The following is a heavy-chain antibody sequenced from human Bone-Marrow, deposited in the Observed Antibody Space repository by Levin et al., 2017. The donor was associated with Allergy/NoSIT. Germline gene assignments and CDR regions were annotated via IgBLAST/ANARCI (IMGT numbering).Heavy chain of an antibody. J-gene: IGHJ5*02. CDR3: ARRNLAVVAGTGWFDP. Sequence: ASVKVSCKASGYTFTSYGISWVRQAPGQGLEWMGWISAYNGNTNYAQKLQGRVTMTTDTSTSTAYMELRSLRSDDTAVYYCARRNLAVVAGTGWFDPWGQGTLVTVSS. D-gene: IGHD6-19*01. CDR1: GYTFTSYG. CDR2: ISAYNGNT. V-gene: IGHV1-18*01.